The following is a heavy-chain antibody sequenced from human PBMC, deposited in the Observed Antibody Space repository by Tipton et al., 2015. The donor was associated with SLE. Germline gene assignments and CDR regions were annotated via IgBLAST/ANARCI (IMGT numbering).Heavy chain of an antibody. J-gene: IGHJ5*02. D-gene: IGHD2-15*01. CDR2: IYYSGNT. V-gene: IGHV4-59*11. CDR1: GDSISSHY. Sequence: TLSLTCSVSGDSISSHYWTWIRQPPGKGLEWIGCIYYSGNTNYNPSLKSRVTISVDTSKNQFSLWLSSVTAADTAVYYCARRDFVATAGFNYFDPWGQGTLVTVSS. CDR3: ARRDFVATAGFNYFDP.